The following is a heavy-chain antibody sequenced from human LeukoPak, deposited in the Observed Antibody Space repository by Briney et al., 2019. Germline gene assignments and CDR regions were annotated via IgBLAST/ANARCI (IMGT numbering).Heavy chain of an antibody. J-gene: IGHJ5*02. Sequence: GRSLRLSCAASGFTFSSYGMHWVRQAPGKGLEWVALIWYDGANAFYADSVKGRFTISRDNSKNALNLQMNSLRVEDTAVYCCARESWGPVGPWGQGTLVTVSS. CDR3: ARESWGPVGP. D-gene: IGHD7-27*01. CDR2: IWYDGANA. CDR1: GFTFSSYG. V-gene: IGHV3-33*01.